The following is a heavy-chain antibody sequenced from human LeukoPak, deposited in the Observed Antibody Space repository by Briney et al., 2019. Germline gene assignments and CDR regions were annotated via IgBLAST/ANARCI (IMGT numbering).Heavy chain of an antibody. CDR1: GGTFSSYA. CDR2: IIPIFGTA. J-gene: IGHJ6*03. D-gene: IGHD5-18*01. CDR3: ARTEESGYSYRYFGYYYYMDV. Sequence: GASVKVSCKASGGTFSSYAISWVRQAPGQGLEWMGGIIPIFGTANYAQKFQGRVTITADESTSTAYMELSSLRSEDTAVYYCARTEESGYSYRYFGYYYYMDVWGKGTTVTVSS. V-gene: IGHV1-69*13.